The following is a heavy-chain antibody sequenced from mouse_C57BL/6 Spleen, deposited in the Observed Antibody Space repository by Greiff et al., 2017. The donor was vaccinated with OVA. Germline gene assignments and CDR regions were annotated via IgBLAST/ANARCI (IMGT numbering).Heavy chain of an antibody. Sequence: EVKLVESGEGLVKPGGSLKLSCAASGFTSSSYAMSWVRQTPEKRLEWVAYISSGGDYIYYADTVKGRFPISRDNARNTLYLQMSSLKSEDTAMYYCTRAHIDCGSEGYFDVWGTGTTVTVSS. CDR2: ISSGGDYI. J-gene: IGHJ1*03. V-gene: IGHV5-9-1*02. D-gene: IGHD1-1*01. CDR1: GFTSSSYA. CDR3: TRAHIDCGSEGYFDV.